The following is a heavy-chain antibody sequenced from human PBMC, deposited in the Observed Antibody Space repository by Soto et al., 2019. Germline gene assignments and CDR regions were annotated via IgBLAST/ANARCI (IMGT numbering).Heavy chain of an antibody. J-gene: IGHJ4*02. CDR1: GFTFSSYS. CDR3: ARDHYDSSGYFDY. D-gene: IGHD3-22*01. V-gene: IGHV3-21*01. CDR2: ISSSSSYI. Sequence: GGSLRLSCAASGFTFSSYSMNWVRQAPGKGLEWVSSISSSSSYIYYADSVKGRFTISRDNAKNSLYLQMNSLRAEDTAVYYCARDHYDSSGYFDYWGQGTLVTAPQ.